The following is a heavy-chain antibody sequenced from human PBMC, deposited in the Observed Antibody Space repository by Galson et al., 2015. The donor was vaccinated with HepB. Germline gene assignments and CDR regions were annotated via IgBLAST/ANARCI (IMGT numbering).Heavy chain of an antibody. Sequence: SLRLSCAASGFTFSSYGMHWVRQAPGKGLEWVAVIWYDGSNKYYADSVKGRFTTSRDNSKNTLYLQMNSLRAEDTAVYYCARGYYGSGSYYRHFDYWGQGTLVTVSS. D-gene: IGHD3-10*01. CDR3: ARGYYGSGSYYRHFDY. V-gene: IGHV3-33*01. CDR1: GFTFSSYG. CDR2: IWYDGSNK. J-gene: IGHJ4*02.